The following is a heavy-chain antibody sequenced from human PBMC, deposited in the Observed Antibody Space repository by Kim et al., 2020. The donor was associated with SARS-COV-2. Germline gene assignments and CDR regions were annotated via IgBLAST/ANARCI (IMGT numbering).Heavy chain of an antibody. V-gene: IGHV3-53*01. Sequence: SVKGRFTISRDNSKNTLYLQMNSLRAEDTAVYYCARVSLGDCYHCYYFDYWGQGTLVTVSS. D-gene: IGHD2-21*02. J-gene: IGHJ4*02. CDR3: ARVSLGDCYHCYYFDY.